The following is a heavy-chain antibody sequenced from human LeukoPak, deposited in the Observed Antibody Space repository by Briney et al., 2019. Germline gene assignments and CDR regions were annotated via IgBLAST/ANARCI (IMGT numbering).Heavy chain of an antibody. CDR2: ISYDGSNK. CDR1: GFTFSSYG. V-gene: IGHV3-30*18. J-gene: IGHJ4*02. Sequence: PGGSLRLSCAASGFTFSSYGMHWVRQAPGKGLEWVAVISYDGSNKYYADSVKGRFTISRDNSKNTLYLQMNSLRAEDTAVYYCAKVVPFELGFDYWGQGTLVTVSS. CDR3: AKVVPFELGFDY. D-gene: IGHD3/OR15-3a*01.